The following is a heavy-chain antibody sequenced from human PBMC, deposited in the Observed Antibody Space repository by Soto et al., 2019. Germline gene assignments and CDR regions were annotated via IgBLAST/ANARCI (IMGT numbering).Heavy chain of an antibody. J-gene: IGHJ4*02. V-gene: IGHV2-5*02. Sequence: QITLNESGPTQVKPRQTLTLTCTFSGFSLTTSGVGVGWIRQSPGKAPEWLALIYWDDDKRYSPSLKSRLTTTKETSKNQVGLTMADLDPADTTTYYCAQRVLRTVFGMGTTNAIYFYFWGQGTPVAVSS. CDR1: GFSLTTSGVG. D-gene: IGHD3-3*01. CDR2: IYWDDDK. CDR3: AQRVLRTVFGMGTTNAIYFYF.